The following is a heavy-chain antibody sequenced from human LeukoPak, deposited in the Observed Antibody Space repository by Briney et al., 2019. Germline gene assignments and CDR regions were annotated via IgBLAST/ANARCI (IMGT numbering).Heavy chain of an antibody. V-gene: IGHV3-48*03. CDR2: ISNSGSSK. CDR1: GFTFSNYV. Sequence: PGGSLRLSCVTSGFTFSNYVINWVRQAPGKGLEWVSYISNSGSSKYYVDSVKGRFTIARDNAKNSPYLQMNSLRAEDTAVYYCASLTVTGGCLSDYTGQGNLFTVSS. J-gene: IGHJ4*02. CDR3: ASLTVTGGCLSDY. D-gene: IGHD1-14*01.